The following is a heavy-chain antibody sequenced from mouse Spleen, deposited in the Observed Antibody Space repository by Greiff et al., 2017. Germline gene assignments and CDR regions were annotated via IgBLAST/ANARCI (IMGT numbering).Heavy chain of an antibody. V-gene: IGHV2-6-1*01. CDR3: ARQGLLRGYYAMDY. D-gene: IGHD1-1*01. CDR2: IWSDGST. CDR1: GFSLTSYG. Sequence: VQLQQSGPGLVAPSQSLSITCTISGFSLTSYGVHWVRQPPGKGLEWLVVIWSDGSTTYNSALKSRLSISKDNSKSQVFLKMNSLQTDDTAMYYCARQGLLRGYYAMDYWGQGTSVTVSS. J-gene: IGHJ4*01.